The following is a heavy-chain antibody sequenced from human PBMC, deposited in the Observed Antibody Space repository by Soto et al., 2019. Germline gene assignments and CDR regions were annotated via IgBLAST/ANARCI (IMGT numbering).Heavy chain of an antibody. D-gene: IGHD2-2*01. CDR2: ISSGSSYI. Sequence: EVQLVESGGGLVKPGGSLRLSCAASGFTFSSYSMNWVRQAPGKGLEWVSSISSGSSYIYYADSVKGRFTISRDNAKNSLYLQMNSLRAEDTAVYYCARDQLVPAGQYYYYGMDVWGQGTTVTVSS. V-gene: IGHV3-21*01. CDR3: ARDQLVPAGQYYYYGMDV. CDR1: GFTFSSYS. J-gene: IGHJ6*02.